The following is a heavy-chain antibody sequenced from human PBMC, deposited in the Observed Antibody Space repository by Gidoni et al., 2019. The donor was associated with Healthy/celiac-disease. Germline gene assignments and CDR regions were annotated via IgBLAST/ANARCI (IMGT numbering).Heavy chain of an antibody. J-gene: IGHJ4*02. Sequence: EVQLVESGGGLVQPGGSLRLSCAASGFTFSSYWMSWVRQAPGKGLEWVANIKQDGSEKYYVDSVKGRFTISRDNAKNSLYLQMNSLRAEDTAVYYCARDDVEMATPSAHWGQGTLVTVSS. V-gene: IGHV3-7*01. CDR3: ARDDVEMATPSAH. D-gene: IGHD5-12*01. CDR2: IKQDGSEK. CDR1: GFTFSSYW.